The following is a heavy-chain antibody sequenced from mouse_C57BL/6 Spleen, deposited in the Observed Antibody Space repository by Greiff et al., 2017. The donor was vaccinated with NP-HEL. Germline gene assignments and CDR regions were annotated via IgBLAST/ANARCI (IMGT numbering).Heavy chain of an antibody. CDR2: ISGGGSYT. V-gene: IGHV5-4*03. J-gene: IGHJ2*01. Sequence: EVKLMESGGGLVKPGGSLKLSCAASGFTFSSYAMSWVRQTPEKRLEWVATISGGGSYTSYPDNVKGRFTISSDNAKNNLYLQMSHLKSDDTTMYYGARDRANCDVALLFDYWGQGTTLTVSS. CDR1: GFTFSSYA. D-gene: IGHD4-1*01. CDR3: ARDRANCDVALLFDY.